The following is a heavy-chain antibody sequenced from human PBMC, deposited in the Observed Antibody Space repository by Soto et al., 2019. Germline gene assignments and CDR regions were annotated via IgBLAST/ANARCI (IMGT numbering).Heavy chain of an antibody. V-gene: IGHV1-46*03. CDR2: INPSGGST. CDR1: GYTFTSYY. Sequence: ASVKVSCKASGYTFTSYYMHWVRQAPGQGLEWMGIINPSGGSTSYAQKFQGRVTMTRDTSTSTVYMELSSLRSEDTAVYYCARVSGGSYSQQHRYYFDYWGQGTLVTVSS. J-gene: IGHJ4*02. CDR3: ARVSGGSYSQQHRYYFDY. D-gene: IGHD1-26*01.